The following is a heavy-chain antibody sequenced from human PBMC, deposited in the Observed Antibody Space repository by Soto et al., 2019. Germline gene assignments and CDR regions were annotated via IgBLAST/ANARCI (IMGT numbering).Heavy chain of an antibody. V-gene: IGHV1-18*01. D-gene: IGHD3-22*01. J-gene: IGHJ4*02. Sequence: QVQLVQSGAEVKKPGAAVKVSCKASGYTFTSYGISWVRQAPGQGLEWMGWISAYNGNTNYAQKLQGRVTMTTDTATSTAYMELRCMRTDETAVYYCARGQATMIVVVGDYGGQGTLVTVSS. CDR3: ARGQATMIVVVGDY. CDR2: ISAYNGNT. CDR1: GYTFTSYG.